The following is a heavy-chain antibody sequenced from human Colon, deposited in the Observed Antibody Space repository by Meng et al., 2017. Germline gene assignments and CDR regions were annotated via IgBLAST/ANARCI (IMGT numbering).Heavy chain of an antibody. D-gene: IGHD5-12*01. J-gene: IGHJ5*02. V-gene: IGHV4-59*12. Sequence: QVQMQESGPGLVKPSETLSLTCTVSGGSITSNYWSWIRHPPGKGLEWIGNIYFSGSTNSNPSLKSRVTISVDTSRNQFSLNLRSVTAADTAVYYCAREGGYDLNWFDPWGQGTLVTVSS. CDR2: IYFSGST. CDR1: GGSITSNY. CDR3: AREGGYDLNWFDP.